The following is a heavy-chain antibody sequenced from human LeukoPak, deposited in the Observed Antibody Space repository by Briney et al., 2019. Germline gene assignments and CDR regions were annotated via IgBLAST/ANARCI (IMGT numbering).Heavy chain of an antibody. CDR3: ARPSYYDFWSGYIKATYYYYGMDV. D-gene: IGHD3-3*01. V-gene: IGHV3-21*01. CDR1: GFTFSTYA. CDR2: ISSSSSYI. J-gene: IGHJ6*02. Sequence: PGGSLRLSCAASGFTFSTYAMSWVRQAPGKGLEWVSSISSSSSYIYYADSVKGRFTISRDNAKNSPYLQMNSLRAEDTAVYYCARPSYYDFWSGYIKATYYYYGMDVWGQGTTVTVSS.